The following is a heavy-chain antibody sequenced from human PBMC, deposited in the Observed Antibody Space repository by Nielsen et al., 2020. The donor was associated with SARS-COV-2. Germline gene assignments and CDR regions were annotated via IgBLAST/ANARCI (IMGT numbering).Heavy chain of an antibody. CDR1: GFTFSGHA. J-gene: IGHJ4*02. V-gene: IGHV3-30*04. Sequence: GESLKISCAASGFTFSGHAMHWVRQAPGKGLEWLTIISYDGNKHYADSVKGRFTISRDNSQDTLYLHLDSLRPEDTAVYFCARETIDYTSSFVDYWGQGTLVTVSP. D-gene: IGHD4-11*01. CDR2: ISYDGNK. CDR3: ARETIDYTSSFVDY.